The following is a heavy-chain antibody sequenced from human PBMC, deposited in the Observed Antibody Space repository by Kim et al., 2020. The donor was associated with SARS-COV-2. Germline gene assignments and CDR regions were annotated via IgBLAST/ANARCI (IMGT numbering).Heavy chain of an antibody. CDR3: ARYYFWSGYYKGGPFDY. D-gene: IGHD3-3*01. Sequence: LQGRVTMTTDTSTSTAYMELRSLRSDDTAVYYCARYYFWSGYYKGGPFDYWGQGTLVTVSS. V-gene: IGHV1-18*01. J-gene: IGHJ4*02.